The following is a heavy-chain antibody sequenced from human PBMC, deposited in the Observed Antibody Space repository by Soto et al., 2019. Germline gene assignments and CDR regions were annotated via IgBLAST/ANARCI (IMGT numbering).Heavy chain of an antibody. Sequence: PGGSLRLSCAASGFTFSSYWMHWVRQAPGKGLVWVSRINSDGSSTSYADSVKGRFTISRDNAKNTLYLQMNSLRAEDTAVYYCARGGYYGSGSYYAHYYYYGMDVWGQGTTVTVS. J-gene: IGHJ6*02. V-gene: IGHV3-74*01. CDR3: ARGGYYGSGSYYAHYYYYGMDV. CDR2: INSDGSST. CDR1: GFTFSSYW. D-gene: IGHD3-10*01.